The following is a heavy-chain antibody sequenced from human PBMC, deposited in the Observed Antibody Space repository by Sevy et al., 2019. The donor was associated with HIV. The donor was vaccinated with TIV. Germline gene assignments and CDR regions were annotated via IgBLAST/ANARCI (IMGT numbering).Heavy chain of an antibody. Sequence: GGSLRLSCATSGFTFGDYAMSWIRQAPGKGLEWVGFIRSKTYGGTTEYAASLKGRFTISRDDSKGIAYLQMNSLKTEDTAIYYCTRVRGTISPYYYFGMDVWGQGTTVTVSS. V-gene: IGHV3-49*03. CDR3: TRVRGTISPYYYFGMDV. CDR2: IRSKTYGGTT. J-gene: IGHJ6*02. D-gene: IGHD3-10*01. CDR1: GFTFGDYA.